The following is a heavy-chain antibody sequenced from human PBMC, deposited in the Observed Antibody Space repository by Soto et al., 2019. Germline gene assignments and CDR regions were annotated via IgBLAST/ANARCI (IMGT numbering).Heavy chain of an antibody. CDR3: ERYGIAARGGDNWFDT. CDR1: GFTFSSYW. J-gene: IGHJ5*02. V-gene: IGHV3-74*01. CDR2: INSDGSST. D-gene: IGHD6-6*01. Sequence: GGSLRLSCAASGFTFSSYWMHWVRQAPGKGLVWVSRINSDGSSTSYADSVKGRFTISRDNAKNTLYLQMNSLRAEDTAVYYCERYGIAARGGDNWFDTWGQGTLVTVSS.